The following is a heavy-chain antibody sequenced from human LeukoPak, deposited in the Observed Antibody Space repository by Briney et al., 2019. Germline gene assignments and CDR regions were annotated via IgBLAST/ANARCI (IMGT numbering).Heavy chain of an antibody. CDR2: IWYDGSNK. CDR1: GFTFSSYG. V-gene: IGHV3-33*01. Sequence: PGGSLRLSCAASGFTFSSYGMHWVRQAPGKGLEWVAVIWYDGSNKYYADSVKGRFTISRDNSKNTLYLQMNSLRAEDTAVYYCARGGEQLWLQGGIDYWGQGTLVTVSS. CDR3: ARGGEQLWLQGGIDY. J-gene: IGHJ4*02. D-gene: IGHD5-18*01.